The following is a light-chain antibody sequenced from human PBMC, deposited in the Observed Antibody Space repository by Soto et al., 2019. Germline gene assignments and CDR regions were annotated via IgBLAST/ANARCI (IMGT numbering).Light chain of an antibody. CDR3: QQSHSAPWT. CDR2: AAS. Sequence: DIPMTQSPSSLSASVGDRVTITCRASQSISTYLNWYQQKPGKAPRLLIYAASSLQSGVPSGFSGSGSGTDFTLTISSLQPEDFATYYCQQSHSAPWTFGQGTKVEIK. CDR1: QSISTY. V-gene: IGKV1-39*01. J-gene: IGKJ1*01.